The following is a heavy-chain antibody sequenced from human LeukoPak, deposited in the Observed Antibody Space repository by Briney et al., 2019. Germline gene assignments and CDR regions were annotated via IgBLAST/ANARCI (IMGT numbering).Heavy chain of an antibody. J-gene: IGHJ4*02. CDR2: IIPIFGTA. V-gene: IGHV1-69*13. CDR1: GGTFSSYA. D-gene: IGHD3-22*01. CDR3: ARNYYDSSGYYGGGFDY. Sequence: SVKVSCKASGGTFSSYAISWVRQAPGQGLEWMGGIIPIFGTANYAQKFQGRVTITADESTNTAYMELSSLRSEDTAVYYCARNYYDSSGYYGGGFDYWGQGTLVTVSS.